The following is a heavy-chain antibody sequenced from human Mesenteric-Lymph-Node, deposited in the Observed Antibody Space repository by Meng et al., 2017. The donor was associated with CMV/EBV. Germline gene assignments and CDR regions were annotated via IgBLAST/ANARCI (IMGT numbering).Heavy chain of an antibody. J-gene: IGHJ4*02. Sequence: GESLKISCESSGYSFTTYWIAWVRQARGQGLEWMGWINVYDGKTNYAQKFQGRVTMTTDTSTSTAYMELNTLRSDDTAIYYCARDHPSYSASPHLYWGQGTLVTVSS. D-gene: IGHD6-13*01. CDR2: INVYDGKT. V-gene: IGHV1-18*04. CDR3: ARDHPSYSASPHLY. CDR1: GYSFTTYW.